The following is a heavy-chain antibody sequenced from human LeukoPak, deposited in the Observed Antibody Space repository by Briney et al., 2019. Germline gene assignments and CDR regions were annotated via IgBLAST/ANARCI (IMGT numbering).Heavy chain of an antibody. CDR2: IIPIFGTA. CDR3: AALVGATYWFDL. CDR1: GGTFSNYG. D-gene: IGHD1-26*01. J-gene: IGHJ5*02. V-gene: IGHV1-69*13. Sequence: ASVTVSCKASGGTFSNYGIRWVRQAAGQGVEGMGWIIPIFGTANYAHKFQRRVPITAAESTTTAYMDLSRLRSEDTAVYYCAALVGATYWFDLWGQGTLVTVSS.